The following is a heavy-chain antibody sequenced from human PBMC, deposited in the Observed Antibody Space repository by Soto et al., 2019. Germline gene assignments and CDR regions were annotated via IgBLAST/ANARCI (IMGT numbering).Heavy chain of an antibody. CDR2: IYYSGST. V-gene: IGHV4-39*07. D-gene: IGHD2-8*01. Sequence: SETLSLTCTVSGGSISSSSYYWGWIRQPPGKGLEWIGSIYYSGSTYYNPSLKSRVTISVDTSKNQFSLKLSSVTAADTAVYYCARVAHQGIVLMVYAIQRYFDYWGQGTLVTVSS. CDR3: ARVAHQGIVLMVYAIQRYFDY. CDR1: GGSISSSSYY. J-gene: IGHJ4*02.